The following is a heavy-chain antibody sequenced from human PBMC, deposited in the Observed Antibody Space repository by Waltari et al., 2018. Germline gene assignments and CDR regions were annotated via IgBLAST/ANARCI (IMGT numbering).Heavy chain of an antibody. D-gene: IGHD2-15*01. V-gene: IGHV4-38-2*02. CDR1: GYSISSGYY. CDR2: IYHSGST. CDR3: ARDVVGYCSGGSCSAFDI. Sequence: QVQLQESGPGLVKPSETLSLTCAVSGYSISSGYYWGWIRQPPGKGLEWIGSIYHSGSTYYNPSLKSRVTISVDTSKNQCSLKLSSVTAADTAVYYCARDVVGYCSGGSCSAFDIWGQGTMVTVSS. J-gene: IGHJ3*02.